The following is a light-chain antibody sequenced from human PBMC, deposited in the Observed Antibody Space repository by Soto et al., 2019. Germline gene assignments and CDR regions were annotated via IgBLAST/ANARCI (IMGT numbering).Light chain of an antibody. CDR3: CSYADSNSWV. J-gene: IGLJ3*02. V-gene: IGLV2-23*01. Sequence: QSALTQPASVSGSPGQSITISCTGTSSDVGNYDLVSWYQHHPGEAPKLVIYEANRRPSGFSNRFSGSKSGNTASLTISGLQAEDEADYYCCSYADSNSWVFGGGTKLTVL. CDR2: EAN. CDR1: SSDVGNYDL.